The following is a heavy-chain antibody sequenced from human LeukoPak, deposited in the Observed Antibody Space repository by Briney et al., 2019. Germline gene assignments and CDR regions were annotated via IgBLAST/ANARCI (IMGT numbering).Heavy chain of an antibody. V-gene: IGHV3-48*02. Sequence: GGSLRLSCAASGFTVSSNYMNWVRQAPGKGLEWISFISSDSGTIYYADSVKGRFTISRNNAANSLYLQMNNLRDEDTAVYYCARRDPFDYWGQGTMVTVSS. CDR2: ISSDSGTI. CDR1: GFTVSSNY. CDR3: ARRDPFDY. J-gene: IGHJ4*02.